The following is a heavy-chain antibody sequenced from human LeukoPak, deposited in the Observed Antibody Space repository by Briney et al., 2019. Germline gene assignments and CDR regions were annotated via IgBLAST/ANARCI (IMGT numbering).Heavy chain of an antibody. D-gene: IGHD3-16*02. Sequence: GESLKISCKGSGYSFTSYWIGWVRQMPGKGLEWMGIIYPGDSDTRYSPSFQGQVTISADKSISTAYLQWSSLKASDTAMHYCARHLGYDYVWGSYRYTTVNWFDPWGQGTLVTVSS. V-gene: IGHV5-51*01. CDR3: ARHLGYDYVWGSYRYTTVNWFDP. J-gene: IGHJ5*02. CDR1: GYSFTSYW. CDR2: IYPGDSDT.